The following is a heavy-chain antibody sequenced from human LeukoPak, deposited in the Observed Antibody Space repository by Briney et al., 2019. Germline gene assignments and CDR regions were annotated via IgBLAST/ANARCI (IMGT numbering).Heavy chain of an antibody. CDR3: ATSVVGYCSGGSCSLGY. CDR2: ISGSGGST. J-gene: IGHJ4*02. Sequence: GGSLRLSCAASGFTFSSYAMSWVRQAPGKGLEWVSAISGSGGSTYYADSVKGRFTISRDNSKNTLYLQMNSLRAEDTAVYYCATSVVGYCSGGSCSLGYWGQGTLVTVSS. D-gene: IGHD2-15*01. V-gene: IGHV3-23*01. CDR1: GFTFSSYA.